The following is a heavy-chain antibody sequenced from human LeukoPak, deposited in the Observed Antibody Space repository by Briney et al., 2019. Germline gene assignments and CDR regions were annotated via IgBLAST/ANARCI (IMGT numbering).Heavy chain of an antibody. CDR1: GYSFINYW. J-gene: IGHJ4*02. D-gene: IGHD6-19*01. V-gene: IGHV5-51*01. CDR3: ATPQGSSGWYYFDY. Sequence: GESLKISCKGSGYSFINYWIGWVRQMPGEGLEWMGIIYPGDSDPRYSPSFQGQVTISADNSISTAYLQWSSLKASDTAMYYCATPQGSSGWYYFDYWGQGTLVTVSS. CDR2: IYPGDSDP.